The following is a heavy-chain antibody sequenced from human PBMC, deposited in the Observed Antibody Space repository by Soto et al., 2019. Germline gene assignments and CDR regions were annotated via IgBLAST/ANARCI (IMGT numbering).Heavy chain of an antibody. CDR2: ISSSSSSI. J-gene: IGHJ6*02. CDR1: GFTFSSYS. V-gene: IGHV3-48*04. Sequence: GGSLRLSCAASGFTFSSYSMNWVRQAPGKGLEWVSYISSSSSSICYADSVKGRFTISRDNAKNTLYLQMNSLGAEDTAVYYCARDLASSSSLERYGMDVWGQGTTVTVSS. CDR3: ARDLASSSSLERYGMDV. D-gene: IGHD6-13*01.